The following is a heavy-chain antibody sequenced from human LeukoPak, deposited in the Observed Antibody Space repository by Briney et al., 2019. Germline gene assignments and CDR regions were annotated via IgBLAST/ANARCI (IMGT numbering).Heavy chain of an antibody. D-gene: IGHD4-17*01. CDR3: ASPGDLDYGDSRFDY. J-gene: IGHJ4*02. CDR2: IIHIFGTA. Sequence: ASVKVSCKASGGTFTSYAISWVRQAPGQGLEWMGRIIHIFGTANYAQKFQGRVTITTDESTSTAYMELSSLRSEDTAVYYCASPGDLDYGDSRFDYWGQGTLVTVSS. V-gene: IGHV1-69*05. CDR1: GGTFTSYA.